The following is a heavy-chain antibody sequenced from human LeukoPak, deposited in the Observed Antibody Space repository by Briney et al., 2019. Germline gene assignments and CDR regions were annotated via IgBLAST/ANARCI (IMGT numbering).Heavy chain of an antibody. CDR1: GFTFSDYY. V-gene: IGHV4-34*01. CDR2: INHSGST. D-gene: IGHD5-18*01. CDR3: ARVQNPDTAMVTSIYYYYYYYMDV. Sequence: GSLRLSCAASGFTFSDYYWSWIRQPPGKGLEWIGEINHSGSTNYNPSLKSRVTISVDTSKNQFSLKLSSVTAADTAVYYCARVQNPDTAMVTSIYYYYYYYMDVWGKGTTVTVSS. J-gene: IGHJ6*03.